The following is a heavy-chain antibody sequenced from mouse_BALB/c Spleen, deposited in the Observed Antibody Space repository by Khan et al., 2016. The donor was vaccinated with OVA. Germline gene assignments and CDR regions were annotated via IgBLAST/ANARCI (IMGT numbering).Heavy chain of an antibody. Sequence: EVKLVESGGGLVKPGGSLKVSCAASGFTFSNYAMSWVRQTPEKRLEWVASISSGGSTYYPDSVKGRFTISRDDVRNILYLQMSSLRSEDTAMYYCARDYWFVYWGQGTLVTVSA. CDR1: GFTFSNYA. CDR2: ISSGGST. CDR3: ARDYWFVY. J-gene: IGHJ3*01. V-gene: IGHV5-6-5*01.